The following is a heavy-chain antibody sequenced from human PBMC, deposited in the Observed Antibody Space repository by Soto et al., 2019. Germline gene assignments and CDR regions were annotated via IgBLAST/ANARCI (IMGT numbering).Heavy chain of an antibody. CDR3: VKRPVSIITFDY. Sequence: GGSLRLSCAASGFTVSSNYMTWVRQAPGKGLEWVSSIIGSGGTTYYTDSVKGRFTISRDNSKNTLFLQINSLRAEDTAVYYCVKRPVSIITFDYWGLGTLVTVSS. J-gene: IGHJ4*02. CDR1: GFTVSSNY. V-gene: IGHV3-23*01. D-gene: IGHD3-22*01. CDR2: IIGSGGTT.